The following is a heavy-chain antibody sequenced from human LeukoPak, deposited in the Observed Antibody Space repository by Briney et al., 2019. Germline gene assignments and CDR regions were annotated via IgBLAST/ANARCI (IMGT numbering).Heavy chain of an antibody. J-gene: IGHJ4*02. CDR3: ARNEWADY. D-gene: IGHD1-26*01. V-gene: IGHV3-48*02. CDR2: ISGSSRTI. Sequence: GGSLRLSCAASGFTFSSYAMSWVRQAPGKGPEWVSYISGSSRTIYYADSVKGRFTISRDNAKNSLYLQMNSLRDEDTAVYYCARNEWADYWGQGTLVTVSS. CDR1: GFTFSSYA.